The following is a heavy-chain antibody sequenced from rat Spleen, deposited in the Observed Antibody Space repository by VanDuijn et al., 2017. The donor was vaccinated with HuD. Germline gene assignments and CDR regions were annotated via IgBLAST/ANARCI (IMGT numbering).Heavy chain of an antibody. CDR2: ITYDGSST. V-gene: IGHV5-22*01. D-gene: IGHD2-3*01. J-gene: IGHJ2*01. CDR3: TRAPYD. Sequence: EVQLVESDGGLVQPGRSLKLSCAASGFTFSGFYMAWVRQAPKKGLEWVASITYDGSSTYYGDSVKGRFTISRDNAKSTLYLQLNSLRSEDTATYYCTRAPYDWGQGVMVTVSS. CDR1: GFTFSGFY.